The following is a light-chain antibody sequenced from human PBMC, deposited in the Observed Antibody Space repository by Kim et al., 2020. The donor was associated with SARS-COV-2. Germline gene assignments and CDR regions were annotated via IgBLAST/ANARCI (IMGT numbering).Light chain of an antibody. V-gene: IGLV6-57*03. CDR3: QSYNRDNVL. CDR1: GGSIDDNY. CDR2: EDD. J-gene: IGLJ2*01. Sequence: GKAVTIYCTRSGGSIDDNYVQWYQQRPGGVPTTVIYEDDQRPSGVSDRFSGSIDNSSNSASLTISGLRTEDEADYYCQSYNRDNVLFGGGTQLTVL.